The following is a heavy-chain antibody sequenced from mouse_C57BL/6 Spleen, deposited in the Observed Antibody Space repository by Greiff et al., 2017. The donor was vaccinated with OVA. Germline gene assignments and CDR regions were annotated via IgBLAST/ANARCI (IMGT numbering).Heavy chain of an antibody. CDR2: INPNNGGT. CDR3: ARRMITTYYYAMDY. Sequence: VQLQQSGPELVKPGASVKISCKASGYTFTDHYMNWVKQSHGKSLEWIGDINPNNGGTSYNQKFKGKATLTVDKSSSTAYMELRSLTSEDSAVYYCARRMITTYYYAMDYWGQGTSVTVSS. V-gene: IGHV1-26*01. J-gene: IGHJ4*01. CDR1: GYTFTDHY. D-gene: IGHD2-4*01.